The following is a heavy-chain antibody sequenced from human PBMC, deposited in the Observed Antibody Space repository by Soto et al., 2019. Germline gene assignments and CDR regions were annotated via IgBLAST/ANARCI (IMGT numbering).Heavy chain of an antibody. D-gene: IGHD3-22*01. V-gene: IGHV4-59*01. CDR2: VYYTGST. J-gene: IGHJ4*02. Sequence: TLETLSLTCTVSGDSISTFYWGWMRQSPGKELEWIGYVYYTGSTNYNPSLKSRVTISVDRSKNQFSLKLTSANAADTAVYYCARGRTVRNYADDSSDYFYFFDYWGQGTQVTVSS. CDR3: ARGRTVRNYADDSSDYFYFFDY. CDR1: GDSISTFY.